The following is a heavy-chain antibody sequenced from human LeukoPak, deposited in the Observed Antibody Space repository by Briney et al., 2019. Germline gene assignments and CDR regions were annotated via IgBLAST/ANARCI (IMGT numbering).Heavy chain of an antibody. CDR3: AKDDDWGRYKH. Sequence: GGSLRLSCAASGFIVSGNFMNWVRQAPGKGLEWVSILYAGGTTSYTDSVKGRFTISRDNSKNTQSLQMNSLRAEDTAVYYCAKDDDWGRYKHWGQGTLVTVSS. V-gene: IGHV3-53*01. CDR2: LYAGGTT. CDR1: GFIVSGNF. J-gene: IGHJ1*01. D-gene: IGHD3-16*01.